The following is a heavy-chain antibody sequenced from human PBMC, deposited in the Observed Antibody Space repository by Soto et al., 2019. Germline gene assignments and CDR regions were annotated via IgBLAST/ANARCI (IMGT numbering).Heavy chain of an antibody. J-gene: IGHJ5*02. D-gene: IGHD2-2*02. CDR3: ARDPPHCSSTSCYSSNWFDP. CDR1: GYTFTSYG. V-gene: IGHV1-18*01. CDR2: ISAYNGNT. Sequence: QVQLVQSGAEVKKPGASVKVSCKASGYTFTSYGISWVRQAPGQGLEWMGWISAYNGNTNDAQKLQGRVTMTTDTSTSTAYMELRSLRSDDTAVYYCARDPPHCSSTSCYSSNWFDPWGQGTLVTVSS.